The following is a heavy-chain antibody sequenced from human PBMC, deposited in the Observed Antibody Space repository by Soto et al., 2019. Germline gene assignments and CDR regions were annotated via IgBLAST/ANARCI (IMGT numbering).Heavy chain of an antibody. CDR1: GFTFSSYG. CDR2: VWYDGSNK. J-gene: IGHJ4*02. CDR3: ERDIGGSYFDY. Sequence: GGSLRLSCAVSGFTFSSYGMHWVRQAPGKGLEWVAVVWYDGSNKYYADSVKGRFTISRDNSKNTLYLQMNSLRAEDTAVYFCERDIGGSYFDYWSQGTLVTVSS. D-gene: IGHD1-26*01. V-gene: IGHV3-33*01.